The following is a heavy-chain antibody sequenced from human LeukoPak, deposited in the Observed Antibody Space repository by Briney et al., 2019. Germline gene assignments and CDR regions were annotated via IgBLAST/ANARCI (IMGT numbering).Heavy chain of an antibody. J-gene: IGHJ4*02. V-gene: IGHV3-9*01. Sequence: GRSLRLSCAASGFTFDDYAMHWVRHAPGKGLEWVSGISWNSGSIGYADSVKGRFTISRDNAKNSLYLQMNSLRAEDTALYYCAKDAYSSGWFFDYWGRGTLVTVSS. CDR1: GFTFDDYA. CDR3: AKDAYSSGWFFDY. CDR2: ISWNSGSI. D-gene: IGHD6-19*01.